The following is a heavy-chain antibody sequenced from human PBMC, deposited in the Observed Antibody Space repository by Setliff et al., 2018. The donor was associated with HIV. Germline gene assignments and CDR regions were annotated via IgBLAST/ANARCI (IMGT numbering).Heavy chain of an antibody. J-gene: IGHJ4*02. CDR1: GGSFSGYS. V-gene: IGHV4-34*01. CDR2: FHFSGST. D-gene: IGHD3-3*01. Sequence: PSETLSLTCAVYGGSFSGYSWTWIRSPGKGLEWIGNFHFSGSTYYNPSLKSRVTISVDPSQNQFSLRLISVTAADAAIYYCARPSLGIGGGSKFDSWGQGIRVTVSS. CDR3: ARPSLGIGGGSKFDS.